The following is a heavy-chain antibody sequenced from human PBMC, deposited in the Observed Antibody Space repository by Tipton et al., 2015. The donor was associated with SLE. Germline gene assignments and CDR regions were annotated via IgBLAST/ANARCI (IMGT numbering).Heavy chain of an antibody. Sequence: SLRLSCAASGFTFSSYWMSWVRQAPGKGLEWVANIKQDGSEKYYVDSVKGRFTISRDNAKNSLYLQMNSLRAEDTAVYYCARDYVFWSGFYYYYYGMDVWGQGTTVTVSS. CDR3: ARDYVFWSGFYYYYYGMDV. D-gene: IGHD3-3*01. CDR2: IKQDGSEK. J-gene: IGHJ6*02. CDR1: GFTFSSYW. V-gene: IGHV3-7*03.